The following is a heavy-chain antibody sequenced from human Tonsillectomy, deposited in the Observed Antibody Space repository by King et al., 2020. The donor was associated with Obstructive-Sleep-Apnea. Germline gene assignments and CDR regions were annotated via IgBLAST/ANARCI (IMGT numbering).Heavy chain of an antibody. CDR1: GYTFASYA. Sequence: QLVQSGAEVKKPGASVKVSCKASGYTFASYAISWVRQAPGQGLEWMGWISAYNGNTNYAQKLQGRVTMTTDTSTSTAYMELRSLRSDDTAVYYCASSTAFGELVHYYYGMGVWGQGTTVTVSS. CDR3: ASSTAFGELVHYYYGMGV. D-gene: IGHD3-10*01. CDR2: ISAYNGNT. V-gene: IGHV1-18*01. J-gene: IGHJ6*02.